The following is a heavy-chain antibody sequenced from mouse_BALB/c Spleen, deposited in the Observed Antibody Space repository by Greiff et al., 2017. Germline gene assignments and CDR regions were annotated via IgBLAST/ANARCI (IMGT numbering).Heavy chain of an antibody. Sequence: VKLLESGAELARPGASVKLSCKASGYTFTDYYINWVKQRTGQGLEWIGEIYPGSGNTYYNEKFKGKATLTADKSSSTAYMQLSSLTSEDSAVYYCARSGYYGSTPHAMDYWGQGTSVTVSS. V-gene: IGHV1-77*01. CDR2: IYPGSGNT. CDR3: ARSGYYGSTPHAMDY. D-gene: IGHD1-1*01. CDR1: GYTFTDYY. J-gene: IGHJ4*01.